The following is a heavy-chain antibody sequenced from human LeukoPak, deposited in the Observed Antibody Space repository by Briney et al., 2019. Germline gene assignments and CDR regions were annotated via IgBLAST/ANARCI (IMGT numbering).Heavy chain of an antibody. CDR1: GFSLSTSGVG. J-gene: IGHJ4*02. CDR2: IYWDDDK. V-gene: IGHV2-5*02. D-gene: IGHD3-16*02. Sequence: SGPTLVNPTQTLTLTCTFSGFSLSTSGVGVGWIRQPPGKAPEWLALIYWDDDKRYSPSLKSRLTITKDTSKNQVVLTMTNMDPVDTATYYCAHSGYDYVWGSYHSMDTFDYWGQGTLVTVSS. CDR3: AHSGYDYVWGSYHSMDTFDY.